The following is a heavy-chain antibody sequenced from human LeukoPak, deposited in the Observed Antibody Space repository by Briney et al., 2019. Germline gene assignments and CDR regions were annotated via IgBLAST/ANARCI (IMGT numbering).Heavy chain of an antibody. V-gene: IGHV4-34*01. CDR2: INHSGST. CDR1: GGSFSGYY. CDR3: ATCSSTSCHNFDY. D-gene: IGHD2-2*02. J-gene: IGHJ4*02. Sequence: PSETLSLTCAVYGGSFSGYYWSWIRQPPGKGLEWIGEINHSGSTNYNPSLKSRVTISVDTSKNQFSLKLSSVTAADTAVYYCATCSSTSCHNFDYWGQGTLVTVSS.